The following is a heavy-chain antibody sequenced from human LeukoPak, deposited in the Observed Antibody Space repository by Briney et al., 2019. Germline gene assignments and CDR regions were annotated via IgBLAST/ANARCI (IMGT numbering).Heavy chain of an antibody. J-gene: IGHJ3*02. CDR3: ARELTYYYDSSGHADAFDI. CDR2: ISSSSSYI. CDR1: GFTFSSYS. V-gene: IGHV3-21*01. Sequence: GGSLRLSCAASGFTFSSYSMTWVRQAPGKGLEWVSSISSSSSYIYYADSVKGRFTISRDNAKNSLYLQMNSLRAEDTAVYYCARELTYYYDSSGHADAFDIWGQGTMVTVSS. D-gene: IGHD3-22*01.